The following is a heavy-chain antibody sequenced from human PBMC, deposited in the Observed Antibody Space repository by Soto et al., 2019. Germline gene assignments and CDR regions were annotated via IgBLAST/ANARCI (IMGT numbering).Heavy chain of an antibody. CDR3: ARTRFLEWLSADLPYYYYMDV. D-gene: IGHD3-3*01. CDR2: ISSSSSYI. CDR1: GFTFSSYS. V-gene: IGHV3-21*01. J-gene: IGHJ6*03. Sequence: PGGSLRLSCAASGFTFSSYSMNWVRQAPGKGLEWVSSISSSSSYIYYADSVKGRFTISRDNAKNSLYLQMNSLRAEDTAVYYCARTRFLEWLSADLPYYYYMDVWGKGTTVTVS.